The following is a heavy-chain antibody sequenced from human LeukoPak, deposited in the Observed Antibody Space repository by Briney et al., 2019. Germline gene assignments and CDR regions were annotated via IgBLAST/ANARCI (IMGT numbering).Heavy chain of an antibody. J-gene: IGHJ6*02. CDR1: GGTFSSYA. CDR2: IIPIFGIA. D-gene: IGHD6-13*01. Sequence: SVKVSCKASGGTFSSYAISWVRQAPGQGLEWMGRIIPIFGIANYAQKFQGRVTITADKSTSTAYMGLSSLRSEDTAVYYCARSYSSSGMDVWGQGTTVTVSS. V-gene: IGHV1-69*04. CDR3: ARSYSSSGMDV.